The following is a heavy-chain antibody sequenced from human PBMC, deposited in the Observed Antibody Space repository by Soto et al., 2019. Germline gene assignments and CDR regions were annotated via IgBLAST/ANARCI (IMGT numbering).Heavy chain of an antibody. CDR2: MNPNSGDT. Sequence: QVQLVQSGAEVKKPGASVKVSCKASGYTFTSYEINWVRQATGQGREWMGWMNPNSGDTGYAQKFQGIVTMTRNTSISTAYMELSSLRSEDTAVYYCARGELLWFGELLRWGQGTLVTVSS. CDR1: GYTFTSYE. D-gene: IGHD3-10*01. J-gene: IGHJ4*02. CDR3: ARGELLWFGELLR. V-gene: IGHV1-8*01.